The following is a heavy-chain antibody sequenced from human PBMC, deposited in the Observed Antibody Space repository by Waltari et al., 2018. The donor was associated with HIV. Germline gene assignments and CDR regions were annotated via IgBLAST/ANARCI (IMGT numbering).Heavy chain of an antibody. CDR1: GFSFSIYA. CDR3: TKDPVTAVGNINWFDP. V-gene: IGHV3-23*01. CDR2: ISGSGDNR. Sequence: EVQLLESGGGLVQPGGSLRLSCRASGFSFSIYAMNWVRQAPGKWLEWVSGISGSGDNRYYADSVKGRFTISRDNSKNKVFLQMKSLRPEDTAFYYCTKDPVTAVGNINWFDPWCQGTLVTVSS. D-gene: IGHD6-13*01. J-gene: IGHJ5*02.